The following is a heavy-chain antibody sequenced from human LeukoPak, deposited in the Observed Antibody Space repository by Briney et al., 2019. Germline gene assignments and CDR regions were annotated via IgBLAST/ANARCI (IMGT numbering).Heavy chain of an antibody. J-gene: IGHJ6*02. CDR1: GFTFSSYW. D-gene: IGHD5-24*01. V-gene: IGHV3-7*01. CDR2: IKQDGSEK. CDR3: ARDGFYKYYYYGMDV. Sequence: GGSLRLSCAASGFTFSSYWMSWVRQAPGKGLEWVANIKQDGSEKHYVDSVKGRFTISRDNAKNSLYLQMNSLRAEDTAVYYCARDGFYKYYYYGMDVWGQGTTVTVSS.